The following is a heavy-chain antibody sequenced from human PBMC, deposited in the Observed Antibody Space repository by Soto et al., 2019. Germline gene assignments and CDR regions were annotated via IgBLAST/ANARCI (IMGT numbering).Heavy chain of an antibody. CDR2: ISKSDYT. CDR3: AREFPYYESSDSYFDY. D-gene: IGHD3-16*01. CDR1: GFAFNNYG. V-gene: IGHV3-21*01. J-gene: IGHJ4*02. Sequence: GSLRLSWTVSGFAFNNYGIKWVRQAPGKGLEWVSSISKSDYTYYSDSVKVRFTISRDNAKNSVSLQMNTLRVEDTAVYYCAREFPYYESSDSYFDYWGQGALVTASS.